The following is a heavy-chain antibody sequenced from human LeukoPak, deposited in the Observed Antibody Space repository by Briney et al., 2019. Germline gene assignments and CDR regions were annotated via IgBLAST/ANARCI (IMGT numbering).Heavy chain of an antibody. D-gene: IGHD4-11*01. V-gene: IGHV3-64*01. CDR3: AREDYSAYAFDI. Sequence: GGSLRLSCAASGFTFSSYPMHWVRQAPGWGLEYLATISNNGGRTYYANSVKGRFTISRDNSKNTLYLQMGSLRAEDMAVYYCAREDYSAYAFDIWGQGTMVTVSS. CDR1: GFTFSSYP. J-gene: IGHJ3*02. CDR2: ISNNGGRT.